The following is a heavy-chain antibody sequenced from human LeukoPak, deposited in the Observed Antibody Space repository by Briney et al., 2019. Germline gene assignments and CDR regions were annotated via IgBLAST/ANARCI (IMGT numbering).Heavy chain of an antibody. CDR3: ARVRAAAHLFDY. Sequence: GYTFTSYYXXWVRQAPGQGLXXXGIINPSGGSTSYAQKFQGRVTMTRDTSTSTVYMELSSLRSEDTAVYYCARVRAAAHLFDYWGQGTLVTVSS. V-gene: IGHV1-46*01. J-gene: IGHJ4*02. CDR1: GYTFTSYY. D-gene: IGHD6-13*01. CDR2: INPSGGST.